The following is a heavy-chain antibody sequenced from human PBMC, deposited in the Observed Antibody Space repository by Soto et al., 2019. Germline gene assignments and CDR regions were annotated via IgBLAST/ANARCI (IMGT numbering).Heavy chain of an antibody. J-gene: IGHJ5*02. D-gene: IGHD3-22*01. CDR2: IYYSGST. CDR3: ARDRYYDSSGYYYTWFDP. Sequence: PSETLSLTCTVSGGSISSGDYYWSWIRQPPGKGLEGIGYIYYSGSTYYNPSLKSRVTISVDTSKNQFSLKLSSVTAADTAVYYCARDRYYDSSGYYYTWFDPWGQGTLVTVSS. V-gene: IGHV4-30-4*01. CDR1: GGSISSGDYY.